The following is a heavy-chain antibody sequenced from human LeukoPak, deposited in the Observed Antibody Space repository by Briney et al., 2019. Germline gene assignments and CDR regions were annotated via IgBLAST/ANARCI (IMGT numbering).Heavy chain of an antibody. CDR1: GFTFRSYS. Sequence: GGSLRLSCAASGFTFRSYSMNWVRQAPGKGLEWVSSIGCSSTYIYYADSVKGRFIISRDNAKNSLYLQMNSLRAEDTAVYYCARPHPRTVFGVFSYYYGMDVWGQGTTVAVSS. CDR2: IGCSSTYI. CDR3: ARPHPRTVFGVFSYYYGMDV. V-gene: IGHV3-21*01. J-gene: IGHJ6*02. D-gene: IGHD3-3*01.